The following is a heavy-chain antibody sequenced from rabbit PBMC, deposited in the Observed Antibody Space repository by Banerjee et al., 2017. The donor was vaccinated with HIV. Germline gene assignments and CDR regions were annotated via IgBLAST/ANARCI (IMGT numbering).Heavy chain of an antibody. Sequence: QLKETGGGLVQPGGSLTLSCKASGFDFSGYWMSWVRQAPGKGLEWIGIIDTGKGSTDYASWVNGRFTISNDNAQNTLYLQLNSLTAADTATYFCARETAAYDYYVYFVLRGPGTLVTVS. V-gene: IGHV1S7*01. D-gene: IGHD6-1*01. CDR2: IDTGKGST. J-gene: IGHJ4*01. CDR3: ARETAAYDYYVYFVL. CDR1: GFDFSGYW.